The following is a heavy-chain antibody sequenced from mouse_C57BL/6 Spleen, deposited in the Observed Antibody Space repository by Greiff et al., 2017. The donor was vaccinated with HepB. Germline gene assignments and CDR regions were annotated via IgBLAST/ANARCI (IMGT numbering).Heavy chain of an antibody. J-gene: IGHJ3*01. CDR2: IHPNSGST. V-gene: IGHV1-64*01. CDR1: GYTFTSYW. Sequence: QVQLQQPGAELVKPGASVKLSCKASGYTFTSYWMHWVKQRPGQGLEWIGMIHPNSGSTNYNEKFKSKATLTVDKSSSTAYMQLSSLTSEDSAVYYCALYDGNSWFAYWGQGTLVTVSA. D-gene: IGHD2-1*01. CDR3: ALYDGNSWFAY.